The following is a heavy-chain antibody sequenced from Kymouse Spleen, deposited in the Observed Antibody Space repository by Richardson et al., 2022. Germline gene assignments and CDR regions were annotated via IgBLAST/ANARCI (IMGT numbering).Heavy chain of an antibody. J-gene: IGHJ6*02. D-gene: IGHD1-1*01,IGHD1-20*01,IGHD1-7*01. Sequence: QLQLQESGPGLVKPSETLSLTCTVSGGSISSSSYYWGWIRQPPGKGLEWIGSIYYSGSTYYNPSLKSRVTISVDTSKNQFSLKLSSVTAADTAVYYCAGGVTGTLYYYYYYGMDVWGQGTTVTVSS. CDR2: IYYSGST. CDR3: AGGVTGTLYYYYYYGMDV. V-gene: IGHV4-39*01. CDR1: GGSISSSSYY.